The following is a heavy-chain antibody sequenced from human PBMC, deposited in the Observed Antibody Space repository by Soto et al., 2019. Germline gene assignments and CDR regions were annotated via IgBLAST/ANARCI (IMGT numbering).Heavy chain of an antibody. Sequence: GGSLRLSCAASGFTFSSYSMNWVRQAPGKGLEWVSSISSSSSYIYYADSVKGRFTISRDNAKNSLYLQMNSLRAEDTAVYYCARSALKSYYYYGMDVWGQGTTVTVSS. J-gene: IGHJ6*02. V-gene: IGHV3-21*01. CDR2: ISSSSSYI. CDR3: ARSALKSYYYYGMDV. CDR1: GFTFSSYS.